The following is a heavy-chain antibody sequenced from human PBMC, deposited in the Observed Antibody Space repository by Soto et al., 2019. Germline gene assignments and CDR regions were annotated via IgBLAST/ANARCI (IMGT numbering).Heavy chain of an antibody. V-gene: IGHV5-51*01. CDR3: ARKRKYFDSKSY. CDR2: INPGDSNI. J-gene: IGHJ4*02. CDR1: GYIFTNSC. Sequence: GESLKISCKFSGYIFTNSCIVFVRQMPGKGLEWMGIINPGDSNIRYSPSFQGQVTLSANKSTKTAYLQWSSLKASDTAMYYCARKRKYFDSKSYWGQRDLVTVSS. D-gene: IGHD3-22*01.